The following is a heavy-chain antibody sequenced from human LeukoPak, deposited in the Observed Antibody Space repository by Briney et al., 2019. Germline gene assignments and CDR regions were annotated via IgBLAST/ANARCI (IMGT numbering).Heavy chain of an antibody. Sequence: ASVKVSCKASGYTFTSYGISWVRQAPGQGLEWMGWINPNSGGTNYAQKFQGRVTMTRDTSISTAYMELSRLRSDDTAVYYCARGLHYYGSGMNWFDPWGQGTLVTVPS. CDR2: INPNSGGT. CDR1: GYTFTSYG. J-gene: IGHJ5*02. CDR3: ARGLHYYGSGMNWFDP. D-gene: IGHD3-10*01. V-gene: IGHV1-2*02.